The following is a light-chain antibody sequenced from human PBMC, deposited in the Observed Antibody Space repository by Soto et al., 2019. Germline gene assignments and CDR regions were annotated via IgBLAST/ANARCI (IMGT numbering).Light chain of an antibody. CDR2: EDN. CDR1: GGTIATAY. CDR3: QSYHNLVQV. J-gene: IGLJ2*01. Sequence: NFMLTQPQSVSESPGKTVTISCTRSGGTIATAYVQWYQQRPGRSPTTIIYEDNRRPSGIPARFSASIDSSSNSASLTISGLMPEDEADYYCQSYHNLVQVFGGGTKLTVL. V-gene: IGLV6-57*01.